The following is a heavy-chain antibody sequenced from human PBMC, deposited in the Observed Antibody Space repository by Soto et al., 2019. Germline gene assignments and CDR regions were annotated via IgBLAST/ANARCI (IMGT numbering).Heavy chain of an antibody. CDR3: GGAGQRLAHEDYYQFNGMDV. V-gene: IGHV1-18*01. CDR1: GYNFTRFA. CDR2: MGAHSGHT. Sequence: QFQLVQSGAEVKKPGASVKVSCKASGYNFTRFAISWVRQAPGHGLEWMGWMGAHSGHTRQAQKFQGRRTITTDASMSTTYIDLRSPTSDATALYYGGGAGQRLAHEDYYQFNGMDVWGQGTTVIVSS. J-gene: IGHJ6*02. D-gene: IGHD3-9*01.